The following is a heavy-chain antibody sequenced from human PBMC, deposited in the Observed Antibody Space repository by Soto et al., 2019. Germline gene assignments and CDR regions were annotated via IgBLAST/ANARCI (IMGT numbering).Heavy chain of an antibody. CDR2: IIPIPGTA. Sequence: QVQLVQSGAEVKKPGSSVKVSCKASGGTFGSYAISWVRQAPGQGLEWRGGIIPIPGTANYAQKFQRRVTIVADESTSTAYMELSSLRSEDTAVYYCARSQGSSTSLEIYYYYYYGMDVWGQGTTVTVSS. D-gene: IGHD2-2*01. CDR3: ARSQGSSTSLEIYYYYYYGMDV. J-gene: IGHJ6*02. V-gene: IGHV1-69*01. CDR1: GGTFGSYA.